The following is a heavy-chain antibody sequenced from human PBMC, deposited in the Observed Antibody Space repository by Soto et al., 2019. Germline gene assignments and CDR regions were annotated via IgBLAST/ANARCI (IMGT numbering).Heavy chain of an antibody. J-gene: IGHJ4*02. CDR1: GFTFSSYA. CDR2: ISGNGGST. CDR3: AKRGSFYDSGGYSHIAY. V-gene: IGHV3-23*01. D-gene: IGHD3-22*01. Sequence: GGSLRLSCAASGFTFSSYAVTWSRQAPGKGLEWVSAISGNGGSTYYADSEKGRFTISRDNSKNTLYLKMNSLRAEDTAVFYCAKRGSFYDSGGYSHIAYWGQGTLVTVSS.